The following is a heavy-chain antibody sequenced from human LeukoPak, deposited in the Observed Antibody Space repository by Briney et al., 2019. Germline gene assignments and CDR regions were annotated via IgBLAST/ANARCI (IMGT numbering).Heavy chain of an antibody. D-gene: IGHD5-24*01. Sequence: GGSLRLACAASGFTFSGSAMQWVRQASGKGMEWVGRIRSKANSYATAYAGSLKGRVTISGDDSKNTAYLQMNSLKTEDTAVYYCTRRGYNWDAFDIWGQGTMVTVSS. CDR2: IRSKANSYAT. CDR3: TRRGYNWDAFDI. V-gene: IGHV3-73*01. CDR1: GFTFSGSA. J-gene: IGHJ3*02.